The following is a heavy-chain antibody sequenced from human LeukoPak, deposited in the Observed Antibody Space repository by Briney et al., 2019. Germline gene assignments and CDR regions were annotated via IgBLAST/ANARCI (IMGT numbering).Heavy chain of an antibody. CDR2: INPSGGST. CDR1: GYTFTSYY. J-gene: IGHJ4*02. V-gene: IGHV1-46*01. CDR3: AREAGGYFDY. Sequence: ASVKVSCKASGYTFTSYYMHWVRQAPGQGLEWMGIINPSGGSTSYAQKFQGRVTMTTDTSTSTAYMELRSLRSDDTAVYYCAREAGGYFDYWGQGTLVTVSS. D-gene: IGHD3-10*01.